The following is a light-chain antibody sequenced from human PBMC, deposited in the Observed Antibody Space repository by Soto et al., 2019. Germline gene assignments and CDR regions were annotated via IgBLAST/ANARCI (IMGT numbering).Light chain of an antibody. Sequence: EIVLTQSPATLSLSPGERATLSCRASQSVSSYLAWYQQKSGQAARLLIYDASNRATGIPARFSGSGSGTDFTLTISSLEPEDFAVYYCQQRSNWPPWTFGQGTKVEIK. J-gene: IGKJ1*01. CDR3: QQRSNWPPWT. CDR2: DAS. CDR1: QSVSSY. V-gene: IGKV3-11*01.